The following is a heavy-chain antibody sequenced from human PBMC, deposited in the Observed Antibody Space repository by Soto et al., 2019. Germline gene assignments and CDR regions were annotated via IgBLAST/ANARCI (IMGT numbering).Heavy chain of an antibody. J-gene: IGHJ5*02. CDR3: ARDGDGSWSYYNEPTSKQRLLFDP. CDR2: ISYSGST. V-gene: IGHV4-31*11. D-gene: IGHD3-10*01. CDR1: GGSISSGGYY. Sequence: QVQLQESGPGLVKPSQTLSLTCAVSGGSISSGGYYWNWIRQHPGKGLEWIGFISYSGSTSYNPSLKGRVTISVDTAKNQFSRKLSSVTAADTAVYYCARDGDGSWSYYNEPTSKQRLLFDPWGQGTLVTVSS.